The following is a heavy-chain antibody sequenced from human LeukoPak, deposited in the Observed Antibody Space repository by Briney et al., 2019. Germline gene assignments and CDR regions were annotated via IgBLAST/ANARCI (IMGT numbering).Heavy chain of an antibody. Sequence: ASVKVFCTASGYTFTSYYMHWVRQAPGQWLEWMGIINPSGGNTSYAQKFQGRVTMTRDTSTSTVYMEMSSLRSEDTAVYYCERDRGYCGGDCSTDAFDIWGQGTMVTVSS. CDR1: GYTFTSYY. V-gene: IGHV1-46*01. CDR2: INPSGGNT. CDR3: ERDRGYCGGDCSTDAFDI. D-gene: IGHD2-21*02. J-gene: IGHJ3*02.